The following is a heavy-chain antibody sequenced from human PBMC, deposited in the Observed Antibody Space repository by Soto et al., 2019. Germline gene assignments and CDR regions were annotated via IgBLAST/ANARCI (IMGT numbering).Heavy chain of an antibody. D-gene: IGHD3-16*02. Sequence: SETLSLTCTVSGGSISSYYWSRIRQPPGKGLEWIGYIYYSGSTNYNPSLKSRVTISVDTSKNQFSLKLSSVTAADTAVYYCARQNYDYIWGSYRPNWFDPWGQGTLVTVSS. V-gene: IGHV4-59*08. J-gene: IGHJ5*02. CDR1: GGSISSYY. CDR2: IYYSGST. CDR3: ARQNYDYIWGSYRPNWFDP.